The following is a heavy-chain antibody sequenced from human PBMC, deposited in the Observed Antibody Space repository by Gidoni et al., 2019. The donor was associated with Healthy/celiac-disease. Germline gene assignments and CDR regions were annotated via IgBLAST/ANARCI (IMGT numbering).Heavy chain of an antibody. CDR3: ARSDAHYDILTGYADV. CDR2: ISDDGRNK. D-gene: IGHD3-9*01. J-gene: IGHJ6*02. V-gene: IGHV3-30*04. Sequence: QVQLVDSGGGVVQPGRSLRLSCAASGFTFSIYAMHCVRQAPGKGLEWVAVISDDGRNKEYAEDVKGRFTISRDNYKNTLYLQRNSLRAEDTDVYDCARSDAHYDILTGYADVWGQGTTVTVSS. CDR1: GFTFSIYA.